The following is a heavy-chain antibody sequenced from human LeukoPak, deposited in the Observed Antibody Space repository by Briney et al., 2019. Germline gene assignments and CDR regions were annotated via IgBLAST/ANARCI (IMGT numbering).Heavy chain of an antibody. J-gene: IGHJ4*02. CDR3: ARGYYHDSK. CDR1: GGSISSYY. D-gene: IGHD3-22*01. Sequence: PSETLSLTCTVSGGSISSYYWSWIRQPPGKGLEWIGYIYYSGSTNYNPSLKSRVTISIDKSKNQFSLKLTSVTAADTAVYYCARGYYHDSKWGQGILVTVSS. V-gene: IGHV4-59*12. CDR2: IYYSGST.